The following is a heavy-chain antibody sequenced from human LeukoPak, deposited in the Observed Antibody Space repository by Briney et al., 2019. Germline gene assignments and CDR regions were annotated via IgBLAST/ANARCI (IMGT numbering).Heavy chain of an antibody. Sequence: KPSETLSLTCTVSGISYNYWSWIRQPPGRGLELIGLIYFNGNSNYNPSLESRVSMSVDTSKSQVSLKLTSVTPADTAVYYCARLRYCSSSGCISGSYAFDYWGQGTLVTVSS. CDR1: GISYNY. CDR2: IYFNGNS. J-gene: IGHJ4*02. V-gene: IGHV4-59*01. D-gene: IGHD1-26*01. CDR3: ARLRYCSSSGCISGSYAFDY.